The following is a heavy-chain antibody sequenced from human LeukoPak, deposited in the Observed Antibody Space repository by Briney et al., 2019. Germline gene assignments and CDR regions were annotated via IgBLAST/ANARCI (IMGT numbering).Heavy chain of an antibody. Sequence: TSETLSLTCTVSGGSISSGGYYWSWIRQPPGKGLEWIGYIYHSGSTYYNPSLKSRVTISVDRSKNQFSLKLSSVTAADTAVYYCARDLPGVVVPKPNGYWYFDLWGRGTLVTVSS. D-gene: IGHD2-2*01. CDR3: ARDLPGVVVPKPNGYWYFDL. J-gene: IGHJ2*01. CDR1: GGSISSGGYY. V-gene: IGHV4-30-2*01. CDR2: IYHSGST.